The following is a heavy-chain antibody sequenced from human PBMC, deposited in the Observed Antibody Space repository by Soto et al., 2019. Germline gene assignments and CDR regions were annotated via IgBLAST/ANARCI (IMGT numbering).Heavy chain of an antibody. D-gene: IGHD3-10*01. J-gene: IGHJ4*02. Sequence: GESLKISCAASGFTFSSYWMHWVHQVPGKGLLWVSRIDEYGSTINYADSVKGRFTISRDNARNTLYLEMNSLRAEDTALYYCTRDIGGKGAYWGPGTLVTVSS. CDR3: TRDIGGKGAY. V-gene: IGHV3-74*01. CDR1: GFTFSSYW. CDR2: IDEYGSTI.